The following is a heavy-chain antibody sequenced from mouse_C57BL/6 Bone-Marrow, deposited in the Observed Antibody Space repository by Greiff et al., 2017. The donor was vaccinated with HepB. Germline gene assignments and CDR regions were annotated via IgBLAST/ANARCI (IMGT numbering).Heavy chain of an antibody. CDR2: ISSGSSTI. Sequence: EVKLVESGGGLVKPGGSLKLSCAASGFTFSDYGMHWVRQAPEKGLEWVAYISSGSSTIYYADTVKGRFTISRDNAKNTLFLQMTSLRSEDTAMYYCATLYGSSYGYAMDYWGQGTSVTVSS. CDR3: ATLYGSSYGYAMDY. J-gene: IGHJ4*01. D-gene: IGHD1-1*01. V-gene: IGHV5-17*01. CDR1: GFTFSDYG.